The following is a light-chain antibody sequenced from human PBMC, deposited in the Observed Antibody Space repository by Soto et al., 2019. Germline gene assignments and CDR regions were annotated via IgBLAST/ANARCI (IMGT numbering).Light chain of an antibody. CDR3: QQSYSTPST. J-gene: IGKJ3*01. CDR1: QSISSY. V-gene: IGKV1-39*01. CDR2: AAS. Sequence: DIPMTQSPSSLSASVGDRVTITCRASQSISSYLNWYQQKPGEAPKLLIYAASSLQSGVPSRFSGSGSGTDFTLTISSLQPEDSATYYCQQSYSTPSTFGPGTKVDIK.